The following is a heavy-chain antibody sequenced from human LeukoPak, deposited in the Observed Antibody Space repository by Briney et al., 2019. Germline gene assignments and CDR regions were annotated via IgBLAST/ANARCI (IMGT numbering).Heavy chain of an antibody. Sequence: GGSLSLSCAASGFTFSSYGMHWVRQAPGKGLEWVAVIWYDGSNKYYADSVKGRFTISRDNAKNSLYLQMNSLRTEDTAVYYCAREGDYGDLYDYWGQGTLVTVSS. V-gene: IGHV3-33*01. CDR3: AREGDYGDLYDY. CDR2: IWYDGSNK. CDR1: GFTFSSYG. J-gene: IGHJ4*02. D-gene: IGHD4-17*01.